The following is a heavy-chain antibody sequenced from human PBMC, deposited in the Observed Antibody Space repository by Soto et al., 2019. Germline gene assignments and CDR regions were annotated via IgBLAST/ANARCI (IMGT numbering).Heavy chain of an antibody. J-gene: IGHJ5*01. CDR2: INAGNGNT. V-gene: IGHV1-3*01. Sequence: VRQAPGQRLEWMGWINAGNGNTKYSQKFQGRVTITRDTSASTAYMELSSLRSEDTAVYYCARWGIAAGHSWGHGPLVTVSS. CDR3: ARWGIAAGHS. D-gene: IGHD6-13*01.